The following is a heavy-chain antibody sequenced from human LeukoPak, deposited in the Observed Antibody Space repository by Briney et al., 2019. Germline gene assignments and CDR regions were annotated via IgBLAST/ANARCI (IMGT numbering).Heavy chain of an antibody. Sequence: GESLKISCKGSGYSFTSYWIGWVRQMPGKGLEWRGVIYPGDSDTRYSPSFQGQVTISADKSISTAYLQWSSLKASDTAMYYCARSQLRGVTDAFDICGQGTMVTVSS. V-gene: IGHV5-51*01. D-gene: IGHD3-10*01. J-gene: IGHJ3*02. CDR1: GYSFTSYW. CDR2: IYPGDSDT. CDR3: ARSQLRGVTDAFDI.